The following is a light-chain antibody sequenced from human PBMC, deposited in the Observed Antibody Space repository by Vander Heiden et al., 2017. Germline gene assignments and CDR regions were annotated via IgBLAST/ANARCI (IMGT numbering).Light chain of an antibody. V-gene: IGKV1-5*03. Sequence: DIQMTQSPSNLSASVGDRVTITCRASQTVTHWLAWYQQKPGKAPRLLISEASSLDSGVPSRFSGSGSGTEFTLTITSLQPDDFGTYYCQQYNSYSPTFGGGTKVEI. CDR1: QTVTHW. J-gene: IGKJ4*01. CDR2: EAS. CDR3: QQYNSYSPT.